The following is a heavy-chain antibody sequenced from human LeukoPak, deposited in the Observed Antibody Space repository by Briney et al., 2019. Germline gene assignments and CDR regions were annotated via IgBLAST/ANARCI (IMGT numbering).Heavy chain of an antibody. CDR3: ARHYYDSSGPYYYYMDV. CDR1: SGSISGYY. D-gene: IGHD3-22*01. Sequence: SETLSLTCTVSSGSISGYYWSWIRQPPGKGLEWIGEINHSGSTNYNPSLKSRITISVDTSKNQFSLKVSSVTAADTAVYYCARHYYDSSGPYYYYMDVWGKGTTVTISS. V-gene: IGHV4-34*01. J-gene: IGHJ6*03. CDR2: INHSGST.